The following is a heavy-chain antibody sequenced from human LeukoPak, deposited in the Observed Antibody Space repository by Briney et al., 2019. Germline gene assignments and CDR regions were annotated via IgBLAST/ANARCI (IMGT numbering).Heavy chain of an antibody. CDR2: ISSSGSTI. J-gene: IGHJ5*02. D-gene: IGHD4-17*01. CDR3: ARDTNGDGWFDP. CDR1: GFTFSSYE. V-gene: IGHV3-48*03. Sequence: SGGSLRLSCAASGFTFSSYEMNWVRQAPGKGLEWVSYISSSGSTIYYADSVKGRFTISRDNAKNSLYPQMNSLRAEDTSVYYCARDTNGDGWFDPWGQGTLVTVSS.